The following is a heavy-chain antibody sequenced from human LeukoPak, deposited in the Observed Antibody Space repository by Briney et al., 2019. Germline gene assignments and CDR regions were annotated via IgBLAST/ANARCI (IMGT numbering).Heavy chain of an antibody. Sequence: PGGSLRLSCAASGFTFSTYTMYWVRHPPGKRLEWVSIIVSSGGGIHYADSVKGRFTISRDNSGNALYLQMNSLRVEDTAVYYCAIDPNWGTHSWGQGVLVTVSS. D-gene: IGHD7-27*01. CDR2: IVSSGGGI. J-gene: IGHJ4*02. CDR3: AIDPNWGTHS. V-gene: IGHV3-23*01. CDR1: GFTFSTYT.